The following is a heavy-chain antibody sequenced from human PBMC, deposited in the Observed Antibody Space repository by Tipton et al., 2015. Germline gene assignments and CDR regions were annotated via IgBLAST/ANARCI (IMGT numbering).Heavy chain of an antibody. V-gene: IGHV4-4*07. J-gene: IGHJ5*02. CDR2: SYTSGST. D-gene: IGHD3-10*01. CDR3: ARLRETYGSDSDNWFDP. CDR1: SGSISSYD. Sequence: TLSLTCTVSSGSISSYDWSWIRQPAGKGLEWIGRSYTSGSTNYNPSLKSRVTMSVDTSKNHFSLKLSSVTAADTAVYYCARLRETYGSDSDNWFDPWGQGTLVTVSS.